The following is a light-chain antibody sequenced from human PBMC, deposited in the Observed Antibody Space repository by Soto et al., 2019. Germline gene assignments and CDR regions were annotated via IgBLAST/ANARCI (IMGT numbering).Light chain of an antibody. CDR2: GAS. J-gene: IGKJ1*01. V-gene: IGKV3-20*01. Sequence: EVVLTQSPGTLSLSPGERATLSCRASHIFSNRYLAWYQQKPGQAPRLLLYGASSRATGIPDRFSGSGSGTDFTLTFSRLEPEDFAVYYCQQYGSSPWTFGQGTK. CDR1: HIFSNRY. CDR3: QQYGSSPWT.